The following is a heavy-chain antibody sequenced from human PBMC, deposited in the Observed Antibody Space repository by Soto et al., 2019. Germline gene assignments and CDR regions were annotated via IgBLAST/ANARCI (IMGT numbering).Heavy chain of an antibody. CDR2: IYWDDDK. J-gene: IGHJ4*02. D-gene: IGHD1-1*01. V-gene: IGHV2-5*02. Sequence: QITLRESGPALVKPTQTLTLTCTFSGFSLTTSGEGVGWIRQPPGKAPEWLALIYWDDDKRYSPSLKNRLTIAGDTSRSQVVLTTTNMDPVDTATYYCAHRKKTVIVATYFDYWGQGTRVTVSS. CDR1: GFSLTTSGEG. CDR3: AHRKKTVIVATYFDY.